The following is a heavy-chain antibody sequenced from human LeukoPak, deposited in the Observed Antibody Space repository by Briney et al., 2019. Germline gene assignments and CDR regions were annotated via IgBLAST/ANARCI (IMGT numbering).Heavy chain of an antibody. CDR1: GFTFSSYW. J-gene: IGHJ4*02. D-gene: IGHD3-22*01. CDR2: IKQDGSEK. V-gene: IGHV3-7*03. Sequence: GGSLRLSCAASGFTFSSYWMSWVRQAPGKGLEWVANIKQDGSEKYYVDSVKGRFTISRDNAKNSLYLQMNSLRAEDTAVYYCAKAQLPSPYYYDSSGRGEFDYWGQGTLVTVSS. CDR3: AKAQLPSPYYYDSSGRGEFDY.